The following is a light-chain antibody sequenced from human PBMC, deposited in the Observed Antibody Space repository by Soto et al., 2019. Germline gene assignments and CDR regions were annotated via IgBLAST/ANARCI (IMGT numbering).Light chain of an antibody. CDR2: RNN. CDR1: TSNIGSNY. Sequence: QSALTQPPSASGTPGQGVTISCSGSTSNIGSNYVYWYQQLPGTAPKLLIYRNNQRPSGVPDRFSGSKSGTSASLAISGLRSDDEADYFCATWDDSLIGFYVFGTGTKVTVL. CDR3: ATWDDSLIGFYV. V-gene: IGLV1-47*01. J-gene: IGLJ1*01.